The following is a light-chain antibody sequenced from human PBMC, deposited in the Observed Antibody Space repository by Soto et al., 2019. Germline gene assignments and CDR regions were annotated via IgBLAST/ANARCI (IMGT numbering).Light chain of an antibody. CDR3: QQYKTSPWT. V-gene: IGKV1-5*01. J-gene: IGKJ1*01. CDR2: DAS. CDR1: QNIRSR. Sequence: IPITQSPSAVSGTEGDRVTITCRASQNIRSRLAWFQQKPGKAPKLLVYDASSLESGVPSRFSGSGSGTEFTLTISGLQPDDFATYYCQQYKTSPWTSGQRAKVDI.